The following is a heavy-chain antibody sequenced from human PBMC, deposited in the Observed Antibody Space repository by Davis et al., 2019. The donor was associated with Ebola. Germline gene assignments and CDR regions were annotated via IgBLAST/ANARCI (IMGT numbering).Heavy chain of an antibody. J-gene: IGHJ6*02. CDR2: MNPNSGNT. D-gene: IGHD3-10*01. V-gene: IGHV1-8*01. Sequence: ASVKVSCKASGYTFTSYDINWVRQATGQGLEWMGWMNPNSGNTGYAQKFQGRVTMTRNTSISTAYMELSRLRSDDTAVYYCARGELLWFGEGPYGMDVWGQGTTVTVSS. CDR1: GYTFTSYD. CDR3: ARGELLWFGEGPYGMDV.